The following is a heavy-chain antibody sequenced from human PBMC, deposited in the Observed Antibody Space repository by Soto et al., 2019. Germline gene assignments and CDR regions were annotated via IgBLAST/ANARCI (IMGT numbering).Heavy chain of an antibody. CDR3: AKDPWDIVVVVAATRPGPYYFDY. Sequence: GSLSLSCAASGFTFSSYAMSWVRQAPGKGLEWVSAISGSGGSTYYADSVKGRFTISRENSKNTLYLQMNSLRAEDTAVYYCAKDPWDIVVVVAATRPGPYYFDYWGQGTLVTVSS. J-gene: IGHJ4*02. V-gene: IGHV3-23*01. CDR1: GFTFSSYA. D-gene: IGHD2-15*01. CDR2: ISGSGGST.